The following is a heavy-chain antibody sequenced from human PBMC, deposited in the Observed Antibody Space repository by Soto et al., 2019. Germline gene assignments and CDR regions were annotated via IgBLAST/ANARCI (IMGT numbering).Heavy chain of an antibody. Sequence: PSETLSLTCTVSSDSISNYSWSWIRQPPGKGLEWIGYIYHSGSTYYNPSLKSRVTISVDRSKNQFSLKLSSVTAADTAVYYCARVPGPWGQGTLVTVSS. CDR1: SDSISNYS. CDR3: ARVPGP. D-gene: IGHD3-10*01. V-gene: IGHV4-30-2*01. CDR2: IYHSGST. J-gene: IGHJ5*02.